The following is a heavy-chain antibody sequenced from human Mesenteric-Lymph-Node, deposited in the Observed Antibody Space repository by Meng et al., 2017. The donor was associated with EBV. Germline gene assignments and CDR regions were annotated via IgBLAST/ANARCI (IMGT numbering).Heavy chain of an antibody. D-gene: IGHD3-10*01. V-gene: IGHV4-61*01. CDR3: ARENPARGNWFDP. CDR1: CGYVSSNNYY. Sequence: QVQLQGSGPGLVQLSETLSLTFTVSCGYVSSNNYYWSWIRQPPGKGLEWIGYVYYSGSTNYNPSLKSRVTISVDTSKNQFSLDLYSVTAADTAVYYCARENPARGNWFDPWGQGALVTVSS. J-gene: IGHJ5*02. CDR2: VYYSGST.